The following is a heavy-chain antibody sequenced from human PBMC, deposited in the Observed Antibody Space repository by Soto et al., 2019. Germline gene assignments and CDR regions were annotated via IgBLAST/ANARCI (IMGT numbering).Heavy chain of an antibody. J-gene: IGHJ4*02. Sequence: EVQLLESGGGLVQPGGSLRLSCAASGFTFSSYAMSWVRQAPGKGLEWVSAISGSGGSTYYADSVKGRFTISRDNSKNTLYLQMNSLRAEDTAVCYCAKPPYDFWSGYYWDYWGQGTLVTVSS. CDR2: ISGSGGST. CDR1: GFTFSSYA. D-gene: IGHD3-3*01. CDR3: AKPPYDFWSGYYWDY. V-gene: IGHV3-23*01.